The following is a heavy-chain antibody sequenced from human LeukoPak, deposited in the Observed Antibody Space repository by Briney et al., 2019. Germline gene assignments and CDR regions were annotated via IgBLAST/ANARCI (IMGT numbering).Heavy chain of an antibody. Sequence: GGSLRLSCAASGFTFSSYAMSWVRQAPGKGLEWVSAISGSGGSTYYADSVKGRFTISRDNSKNTLYLQMNSLRAEDTAVYYCAKDLGYSSGGSCNFDYWGQGTLVTVSS. CDR1: GFTFSSYA. CDR2: ISGSGGST. V-gene: IGHV3-23*01. CDR3: AKDLGYSSGGSCNFDY. D-gene: IGHD2-15*01. J-gene: IGHJ4*02.